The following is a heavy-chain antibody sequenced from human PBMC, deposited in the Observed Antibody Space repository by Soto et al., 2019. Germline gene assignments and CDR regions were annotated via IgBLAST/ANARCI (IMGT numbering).Heavy chain of an antibody. V-gene: IGHV1-2*02. Sequence: ALVKVSFKASGYTFTGYYMHWVRQGPGQGAEWMGWINPNSGGTNYAQKFQGRVTMTRDTSISTAYMDLSRLRSDDTAVYYCARVVGYDFWSGYHNCFDPWCHGTLVTVSS. CDR2: INPNSGGT. CDR3: ARVVGYDFWSGYHNCFDP. CDR1: GYTFTGYY. J-gene: IGHJ5*02. D-gene: IGHD3-3*01.